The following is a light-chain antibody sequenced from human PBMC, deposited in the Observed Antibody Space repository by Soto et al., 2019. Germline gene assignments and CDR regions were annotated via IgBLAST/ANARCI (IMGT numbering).Light chain of an antibody. J-gene: IGLJ2*01. CDR3: CSYAGSRTHVL. CDR1: SSDVGSYNL. V-gene: IGLV2-23*02. CDR2: EVS. Sequence: QSVLTQPASVSGSPGQSITISCIGTSSDVGSYNLVSWYQQHPGKAPKVWIYEVSERPSGVSNRFSGSKSGNTASLTISGLQAEDEAEYYCCSYAGSRTHVLFGGGTKLTVL.